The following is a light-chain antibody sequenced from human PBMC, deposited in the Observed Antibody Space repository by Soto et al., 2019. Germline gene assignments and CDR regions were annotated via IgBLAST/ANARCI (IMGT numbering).Light chain of an antibody. Sequence: VVSKSAANLSVSTRERATLSCRASESVSDDLAWYQQKPGRAPSLLIYRASTRAAGVSARISGSGSGTEITLSISSLQPEDSAVYYCQQYYNWPPWTFGQGTKVDI. J-gene: IGKJ1*01. V-gene: IGKV3-15*01. CDR1: ESVSDD. CDR3: QQYYNWPPWT. CDR2: RAS.